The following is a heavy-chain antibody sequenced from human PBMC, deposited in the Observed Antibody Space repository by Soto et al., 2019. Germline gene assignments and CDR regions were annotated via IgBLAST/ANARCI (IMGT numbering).Heavy chain of an antibody. J-gene: IGHJ6*03. CDR2: VSGGGSVT. CDR3: ARRGGLERSGGLRDNYYYMDV. V-gene: IGHV3-23*01. CDR1: GFPFTSYA. D-gene: IGHD1-1*01. Sequence: EVQLLDSGGGLLQPGGSRRLSCAASGFPFTSYAMSWVRQPPGKGLEWVSSVSGGGSVTYYADSVKGRFTISRDNNKNTVHLQRNSLRADDTAVYYCARRGGLERSGGLRDNYYYMDVWGKGTTVTV.